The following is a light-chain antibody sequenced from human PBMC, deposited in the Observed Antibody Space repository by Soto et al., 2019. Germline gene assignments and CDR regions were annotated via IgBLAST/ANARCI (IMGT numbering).Light chain of an antibody. CDR2: DAS. CDR3: QQYGSSVT. V-gene: IGKV3-20*01. Sequence: EIVMTQSPATLSVTPGERATLSCRASQSVSSNLAWYQQKPGQPPRLLIFDASTRATGIPDRFTGSGSGTDFTLTISRLEPEDFAVYYCQQYGSSVTFGQGTRLEI. J-gene: IGKJ5*01. CDR1: QSVSSN.